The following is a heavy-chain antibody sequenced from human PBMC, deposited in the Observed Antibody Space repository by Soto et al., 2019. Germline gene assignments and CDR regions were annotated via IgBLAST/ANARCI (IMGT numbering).Heavy chain of an antibody. CDR3: ARDHDYSNYSGMDV. CDR2: ISYDGSNK. D-gene: IGHD4-4*01. CDR1: GFTFSSYA. Sequence: QVQLVESGGGVVQPGRSLRLSCAASGFTFSSYAMHWVRQAPGKGLEWVAVISYDGSNKYYADSVKGRFTISRDNSKNTLYLQMNRLRAEATAVYYCARDHDYSNYSGMDVWRQGTTVTVSS. V-gene: IGHV3-30-3*01. J-gene: IGHJ6*02.